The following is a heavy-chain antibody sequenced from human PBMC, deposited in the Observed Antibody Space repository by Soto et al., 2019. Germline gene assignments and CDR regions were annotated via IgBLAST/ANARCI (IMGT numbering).Heavy chain of an antibody. D-gene: IGHD3-10*01. V-gene: IGHV3-74*01. J-gene: IGHJ6*02. CDR2: INSDGSST. CDR1: GFTFSTYW. CDR3: ARDRWGGGRDMDV. Sequence: EVQLVESGGGLVQPGGSLRLSCAASGFTFSTYWIHWVRQAPGKGLVWVSRINSDGSSTNYADSVKGRFTISRDNAKNTLFLQMNILRAEDTAVYYCARDRWGGGRDMDVWGQGTTVTVSS.